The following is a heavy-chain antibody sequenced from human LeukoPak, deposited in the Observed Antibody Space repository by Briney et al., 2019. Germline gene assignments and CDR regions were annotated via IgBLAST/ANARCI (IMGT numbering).Heavy chain of an antibody. CDR2: IYHSGST. Sequence: EASETLSLTCTVSGGSISSGDYYWSWIRQPPGKGLEWIGYIYHSGSTYYNPSLKSRDTISVDRSKNQFSLKLSSVTAADTAVYYCAAHDILTGYYMAFDYWGQGTLVTVSS. D-gene: IGHD3-9*01. CDR3: AAHDILTGYYMAFDY. CDR1: GGSISSGDYY. V-gene: IGHV4-30-2*01. J-gene: IGHJ4*02.